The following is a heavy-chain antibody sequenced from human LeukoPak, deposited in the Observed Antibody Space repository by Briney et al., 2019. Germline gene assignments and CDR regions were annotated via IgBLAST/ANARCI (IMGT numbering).Heavy chain of an antibody. D-gene: IGHD3-10*01. CDR3: ARERPSITLVRGVVNDFDY. Sequence: ASVKVSCKASAYTFTAYYMHWVRQAPGQGLEWMGWINPKRGGTHYAQKFQGRVTMTRDTSISTAYMELSRLRSDDTALYYWARERPSITLVRGVVNDFDYWGQETLVTVSS. CDR2: INPKRGGT. J-gene: IGHJ4*02. V-gene: IGHV1-2*02. CDR1: AYTFTAYY.